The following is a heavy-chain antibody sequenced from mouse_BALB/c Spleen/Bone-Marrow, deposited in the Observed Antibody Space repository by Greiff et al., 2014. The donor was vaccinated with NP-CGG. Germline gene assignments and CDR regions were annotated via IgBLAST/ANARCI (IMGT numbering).Heavy chain of an antibody. CDR1: GFNIKDTY. V-gene: IGHV14-3*02. Sequence: VQLQQSGAELVKPGASVKLSCTASGFNIKDTYMHWVKQRPEQGLEWIGRIDPANGNTKYDPKFQGKATITADTSSNTAYLQLSSLTSEDTAVYYGASYYYGSSGFAYWGQGTLVTVSA. J-gene: IGHJ3*01. CDR2: IDPANGNT. CDR3: ASYYYGSSGFAY. D-gene: IGHD1-1*01.